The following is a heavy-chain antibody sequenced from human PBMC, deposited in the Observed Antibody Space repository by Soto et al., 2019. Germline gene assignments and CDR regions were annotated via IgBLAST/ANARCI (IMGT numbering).Heavy chain of an antibody. CDR1: GFTVSSKY. CDR2: IQSGGPT. Sequence: EVHLVESGGGLVQPGGSLRLSCAASGFTVSSKYMSWVRQAPGKGLEWVSLIQSGGPTYYADSVKGRFTISRDTSENTLHLQMDSLRAEDTAVYYCARDDVLCDGVRCYGVPVDVCGKGTTVTVSS. CDR3: ARDDVLCDGVRCYGVPVDV. J-gene: IGHJ6*04. V-gene: IGHV3-66*01. D-gene: IGHD2-15*01.